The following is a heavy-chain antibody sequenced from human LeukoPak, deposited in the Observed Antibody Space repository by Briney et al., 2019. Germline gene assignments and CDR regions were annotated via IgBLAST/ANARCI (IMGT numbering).Heavy chain of an antibody. CDR3: ARDPRIQGYPYGTVLDY. CDR2: ISMTGGST. J-gene: IGHJ4*02. V-gene: IGHV3-23*01. Sequence: PGGSLRLSCVASGFTFTNYGMSWVRQAPGKGLEWLSGISMTGGSTYYPDSVKGRPTISRDNSKNTLYLQMNSLRAEDSAVYYCARDPRIQGYPYGTVLDYWGQGTLVTVSA. D-gene: IGHD3-10*01. CDR1: GFTFTNYG.